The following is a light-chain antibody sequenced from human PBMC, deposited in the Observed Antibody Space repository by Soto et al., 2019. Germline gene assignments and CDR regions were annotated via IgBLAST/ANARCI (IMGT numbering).Light chain of an antibody. J-gene: IGKJ3*01. Sequence: DIQMTQFPSSLSASVGDRVTITCRASQSISNYLNWYQQKPGKAPKLLIHVASSLQGGAPSRFSGSGSGTDFTLTISSLQPEDFAAYYCQQTYSIPFTFGPGTKVDIK. V-gene: IGKV1-39*01. CDR3: QQTYSIPFT. CDR1: QSISNY. CDR2: VAS.